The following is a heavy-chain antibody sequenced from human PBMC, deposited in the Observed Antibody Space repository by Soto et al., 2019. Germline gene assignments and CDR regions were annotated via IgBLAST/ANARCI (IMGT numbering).Heavy chain of an antibody. V-gene: IGHV4-59*08. Sequence: SETLSLTCTVSGGSSSSYYLSWIRQPPGKGLEWIGYIYYSGSTNYNPSLKSRVTISVDTSKNQFSLKLSSVTAADTAVYYCAREQAKGGYYYYGMDVWGQGTAVTVSS. J-gene: IGHJ6*02. CDR3: AREQAKGGYYYYGMDV. CDR2: IYYSGST. CDR1: GGSSSSYY. D-gene: IGHD1-26*01.